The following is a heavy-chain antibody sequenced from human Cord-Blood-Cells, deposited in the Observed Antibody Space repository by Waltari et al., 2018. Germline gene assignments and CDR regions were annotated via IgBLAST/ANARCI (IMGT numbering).Heavy chain of an antibody. Sequence: QVQLQQWGAGLLKPSETLSLTCAVYGGSFSGYYWSWIRQPPGKGLEWIGEINHRGSTNYNPSLKSRVTISVDTSKYQFALKLSSVTAADTAVYYCARSYPDNYDILTGYYFDYWGQGTLVTVSS. CDR2: INHRGST. D-gene: IGHD3-9*01. CDR1: GGSFSGYY. J-gene: IGHJ4*02. CDR3: ARSYPDNYDILTGYYFDY. V-gene: IGHV4-34*01.